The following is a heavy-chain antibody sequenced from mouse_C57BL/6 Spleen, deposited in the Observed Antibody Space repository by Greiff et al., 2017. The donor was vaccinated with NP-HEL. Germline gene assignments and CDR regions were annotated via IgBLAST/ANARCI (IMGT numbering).Heavy chain of an antibody. Sequence: EVHLVESGGGLVKPGGSLKLSCAASGFTFSSYAMSWVRQTPEKRLEWVATISDGGSYTYYPDNVKGRFTISRDNAKNNLYLQMSHLKSEDTAMYYCARDTLYDGYWYFDVWGTGTTVTVSS. CDR2: ISDGGSYT. J-gene: IGHJ1*03. V-gene: IGHV5-4*01. CDR3: ARDTLYDGYWYFDV. D-gene: IGHD2-3*01. CDR1: GFTFSSYA.